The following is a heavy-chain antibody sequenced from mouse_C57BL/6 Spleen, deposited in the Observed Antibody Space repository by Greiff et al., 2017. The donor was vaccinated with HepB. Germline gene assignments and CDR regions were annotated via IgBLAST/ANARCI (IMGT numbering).Heavy chain of an antibody. CDR1: GFTFSDCY. J-gene: IGHJ4*01. V-gene: IGHV5-16*01. CDR2: INSDGSST. Sequence: EVKLVESEGGLVQPGSSMKLSCTASGFTFSDCYMAWVRQVPEKGLEWVANINSDGSSTYYLDSLKSRFIISRDNAKNILYLQMSSLKSEDTAAYYCAREDGNYGGYAMDYWGQGTSVTVSS. CDR3: AREDGNYGGYAMDY. D-gene: IGHD2-1*01.